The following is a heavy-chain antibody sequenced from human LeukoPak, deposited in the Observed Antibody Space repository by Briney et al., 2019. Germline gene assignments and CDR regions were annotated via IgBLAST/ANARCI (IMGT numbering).Heavy chain of an antibody. D-gene: IGHD3-3*01. V-gene: IGHV3-7*01. CDR2: IKQDGSEK. Sequence: GGSLRLSCAASGFTFSSYWMSWVRQAPGKGLVWVANIKQDGSEKYYVDSVKGRFTISRDNAKNSLYLQMNSLRAEDTAVYYCARVTVLRFLWTYYYMDVWGKGTTVTVSS. CDR1: GFTFSSYW. J-gene: IGHJ6*03. CDR3: ARVTVLRFLWTYYYMDV.